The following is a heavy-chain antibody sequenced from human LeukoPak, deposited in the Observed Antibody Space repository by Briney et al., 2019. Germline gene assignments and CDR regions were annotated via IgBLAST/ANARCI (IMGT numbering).Heavy chain of an antibody. CDR2: INHSGST. J-gene: IGHJ4*02. CDR1: GGSFSGYY. CDR3: ARLRASGYYGSGSYLVFDY. D-gene: IGHD3-10*01. V-gene: IGHV4-34*01. Sequence: PSETLSLTCAVYGGSFSGYYWSWIRQPPGKGLEWIGEINHSGSTNYNPSLKSRVTISVDTSKNQFSLKLSSVTAADTAVYYCARLRASGYYGSGSYLVFDYWGQGTLVTVSS.